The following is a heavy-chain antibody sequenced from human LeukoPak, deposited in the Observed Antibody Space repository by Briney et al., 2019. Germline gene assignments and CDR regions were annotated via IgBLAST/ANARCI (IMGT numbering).Heavy chain of an antibody. CDR1: GFTFSSYG. D-gene: IGHD2-2*01. CDR2: IRYDGSNK. CDR3: AKARRYCSSTSCYGPGDY. Sequence: PGGSLRLSCAASGFTFSSYGMHWVRQAPGKGLEWVAFIRYDGSNKYYADSVEGRFTISRDNSKNTVYLQMNSLRAEDTAVYYCAKARRYCSSTSCYGPGDYWGQGTLVTVSS. V-gene: IGHV3-30*02. J-gene: IGHJ4*02.